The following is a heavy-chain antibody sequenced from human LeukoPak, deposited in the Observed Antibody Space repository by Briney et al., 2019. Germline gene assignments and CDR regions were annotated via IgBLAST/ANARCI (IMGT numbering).Heavy chain of an antibody. Sequence: KPSETLSLTCAVSGGSISTYYWSWIRQPPGEGLEWIGDIYYSGSTNYNPSLKSRVTISVDMSKNQFSLKLSSVTAADSAVYYCARGGRGYGGYDDAFDIWGQGTRVTVSS. CDR1: GGSISTYY. CDR3: ARGGRGYGGYDDAFDI. J-gene: IGHJ3*02. V-gene: IGHV4-59*08. D-gene: IGHD5-12*01. CDR2: IYYSGST.